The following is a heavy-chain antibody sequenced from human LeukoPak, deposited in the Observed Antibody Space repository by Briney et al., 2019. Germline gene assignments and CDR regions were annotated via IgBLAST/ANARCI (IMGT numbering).Heavy chain of an antibody. Sequence: PGGSLRLSCAASGFTFSSYGMQWVRQAPGKGLEWVSYISSSGSTIYYADSVKGRFTISRDNAKNSLYLQMNSLRAEDTAVYYCAKRNYYFDYWGQGTLVTVSS. D-gene: IGHD1-14*01. V-gene: IGHV3-48*01. CDR1: GFTFSSYG. CDR3: AKRNYYFDY. CDR2: ISSSGSTI. J-gene: IGHJ4*02.